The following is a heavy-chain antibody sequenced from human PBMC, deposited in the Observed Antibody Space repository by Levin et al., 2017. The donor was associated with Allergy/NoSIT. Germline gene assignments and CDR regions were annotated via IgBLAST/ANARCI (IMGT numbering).Heavy chain of an antibody. V-gene: IGHV4-34*01. J-gene: IGHJ3*02. Sequence: SQTLSLPCAVYGGSFSDHYWSWIRQVPGRGLEWIGEINHSGSTDYNPSLKSRLTISVDTSKNQYSLKLSSVTAADTAVYYCARRDYIWGGYRHRAFDIWGQGTMVTVSS. CDR1: GGSFSDHY. CDR2: INHSGST. D-gene: IGHD3-16*02. CDR3: ARRDYIWGGYRHRAFDI.